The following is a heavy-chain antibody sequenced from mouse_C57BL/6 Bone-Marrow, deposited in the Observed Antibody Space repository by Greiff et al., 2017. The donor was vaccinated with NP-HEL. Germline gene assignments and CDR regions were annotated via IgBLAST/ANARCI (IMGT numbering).Heavy chain of an antibody. D-gene: IGHD1-1*01. CDR2: INPNNGGT. Sequence: VQLQQSGPELVKPGASVKIPCKASGYTFTDYNMDWVKQSHGKSLEWIGDINPNNGGTIYNQKFKGKATLTVDKSSSTAYMELRSLTSEDTAVYYCARRESFITTVVATDWYFDVWGTGTTVTVSS. CDR3: ARRESFITTVVATDWYFDV. J-gene: IGHJ1*03. CDR1: GYTFTDYN. V-gene: IGHV1-18*01.